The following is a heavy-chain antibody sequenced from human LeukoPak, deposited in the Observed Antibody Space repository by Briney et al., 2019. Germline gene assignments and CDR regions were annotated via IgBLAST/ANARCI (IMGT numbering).Heavy chain of an antibody. CDR3: TRRYLNGMDV. D-gene: IGHD1-1*01. J-gene: IGHJ6*02. Sequence: ASVKVSCKASGYIFTSFYMHWVRQAPGQGLEWMGIINPSVGGITYAQKFQGRVTMTRDTSTSTVYMELSSLRSEDTAVYYCTRRYLNGMDVWGQGTTVTVSS. V-gene: IGHV1-46*01. CDR1: GYIFTSFY. CDR2: INPSVGGI.